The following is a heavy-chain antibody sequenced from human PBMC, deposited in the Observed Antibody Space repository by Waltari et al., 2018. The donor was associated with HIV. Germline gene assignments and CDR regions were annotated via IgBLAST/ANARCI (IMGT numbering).Heavy chain of an antibody. Sequence: QVLLQESGPRLVKSSETLSLTCTVSASSISRNYYWAWIRPAPGKGLEWIGSIYRSGTTYYNPSFKTRVTISVNMSKNQYSLKLSSLTAADTAVYYCARDQDYYDSSGYTSYAFDIWGRGTMIIVSS. CDR2: IYRSGTT. J-gene: IGHJ3*02. D-gene: IGHD3-22*01. V-gene: IGHV4-38-2*02. CDR3: ARDQDYYDSSGYTSYAFDI. CDR1: ASSISRNYY.